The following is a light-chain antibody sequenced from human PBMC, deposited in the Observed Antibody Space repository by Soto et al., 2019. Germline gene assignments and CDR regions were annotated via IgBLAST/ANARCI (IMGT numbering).Light chain of an antibody. V-gene: IGKV3D-15*01. CDR1: QSVSAN. J-gene: IGKJ1*01. Sequence: EIVMTQSPATLSVSPGERATLSCRASQSVSANLAWYQQKPCQAPRLLIYGASTRATGIPARFSGSGSGTEFTLTISSLQAEDFAVDYCQQYNNWPPTFGQGTKVEIK. CDR3: QQYNNWPPT. CDR2: GAS.